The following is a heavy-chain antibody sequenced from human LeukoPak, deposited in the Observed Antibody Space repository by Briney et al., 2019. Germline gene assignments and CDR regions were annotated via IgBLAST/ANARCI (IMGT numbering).Heavy chain of an antibody. CDR3: AKGGWYDAFDI. CDR2: ISYDGSNK. CDR1: GFTFSSYG. V-gene: IGHV3-30*18. J-gene: IGHJ3*02. Sequence: PGGSLRLSCAASGFTFSSYGMHWVRQAPGKELEWVAVISYDGSNKYYADSVKGRFTISRDNSKNTLYLQMNSLRAEDTAVYYCAKGGWYDAFDIWGQGTMVTVSS. D-gene: IGHD6-19*01.